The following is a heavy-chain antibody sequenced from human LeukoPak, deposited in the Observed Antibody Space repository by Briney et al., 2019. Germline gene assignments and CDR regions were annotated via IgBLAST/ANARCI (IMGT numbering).Heavy chain of an antibody. V-gene: IGHV3-23*01. CDR1: GFTFSSYA. CDR3: AKGFTTPAGTVPFDY. CDR2: ISGSGGSK. J-gene: IGHJ4*02. D-gene: IGHD6-13*01. Sequence: GGSLRLSCAASGFTFSSYAMSWVRQAPGKGLEWVGGISGSGGSKYYAEYVKGRVTISRDKSKKRVYMQMKRLRAEDTAVYYCAKGFTTPAGTVPFDYWGQGTLVTVSS.